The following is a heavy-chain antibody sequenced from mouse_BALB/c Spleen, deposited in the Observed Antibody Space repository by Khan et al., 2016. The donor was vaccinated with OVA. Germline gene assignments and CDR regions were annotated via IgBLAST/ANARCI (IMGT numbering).Heavy chain of an antibody. CDR3: ARGSSRAMDY. CDR2: IYTYTGEP. V-gene: IGHV9-3-1*01. Sequence: QIQLVQSGPELKKPGETVKISCKASGYTFTNYGMNWVKQAPGKGLKWMGWIYTYTGEPTYADDFKGRFAFSLETSASTAYLQINNLKNEDTATDFCARGSSRAMDYWGQGTSVTVSS. CDR1: GYTFTNYG. D-gene: IGHD1-1*01. J-gene: IGHJ4*01.